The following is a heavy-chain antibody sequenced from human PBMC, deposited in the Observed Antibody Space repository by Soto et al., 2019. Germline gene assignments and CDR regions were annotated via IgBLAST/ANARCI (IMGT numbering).Heavy chain of an antibody. CDR2: ISAGNGNT. V-gene: IGHV1-3*01. D-gene: IGHD6-19*01. Sequence: ASVKVSCKASGNSFTTYAIHWVRQAPEQRLEWMGWISAGNGNTKYSQKFQGRVTISRDTSASTAYMELSGLRSEDTAVYYCTRDPYSSGWHHDAFDVWGQGTMVTVSS. J-gene: IGHJ3*01. CDR3: TRDPYSSGWHHDAFDV. CDR1: GNSFTTYA.